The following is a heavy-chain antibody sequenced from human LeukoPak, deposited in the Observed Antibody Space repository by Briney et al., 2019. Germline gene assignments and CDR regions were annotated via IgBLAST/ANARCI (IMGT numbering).Heavy chain of an antibody. CDR2: INPTSGAT. J-gene: IGHJ4*02. CDR1: AYTFTGYY. V-gene: IGHV1-2*02. CDR3: ARDTFWSGYYIDF. D-gene: IGHD3-3*01. Sequence: ASVKVSCKASAYTFTGYYMNWVRQAPGQGLEWMGWINPTSGATKYSQKFQGRVTMTSDTSISTAYMELSGLTSDDTAVYYCARDTFWSGYYIDFWGQGTLVTVSS.